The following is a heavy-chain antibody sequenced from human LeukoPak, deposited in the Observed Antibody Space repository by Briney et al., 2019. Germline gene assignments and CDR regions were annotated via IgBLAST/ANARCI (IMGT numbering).Heavy chain of an antibody. D-gene: IGHD3-22*01. Sequence: GGSLRLSCAASGFTFSSYAMNWVRQAPGKGLEWVSGVSDGGGSTYYADSVKGRFTISRDNSKNTLYLQMNSLRAEDTAVYYCAVDSHCAFDIWGQGTMVTVSS. CDR3: AVDSHCAFDI. J-gene: IGHJ3*02. CDR1: GFTFSSYA. V-gene: IGHV3-23*01. CDR2: VSDGGGST.